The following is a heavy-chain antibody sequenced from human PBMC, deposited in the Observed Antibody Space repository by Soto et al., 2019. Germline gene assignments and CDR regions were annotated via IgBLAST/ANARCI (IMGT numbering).Heavy chain of an antibody. V-gene: IGHV5-10-1*01. Sequence: PXESLKISCKGSGYSFTSYWISWVRQMPGKGLEWMGRIDPSDSYTNYSPSFQGHVTISADKSISTAYLQWSSLKASDTAMYYCARDLTEGYYYYGMDVWGQGTTVTVSS. J-gene: IGHJ6*02. CDR1: GYSFTSYW. CDR2: IDPSDSYT. CDR3: ARDLTEGYYYYGMDV. D-gene: IGHD3-9*01.